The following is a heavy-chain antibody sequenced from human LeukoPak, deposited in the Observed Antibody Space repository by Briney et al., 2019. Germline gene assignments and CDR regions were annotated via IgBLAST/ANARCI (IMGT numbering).Heavy chain of an antibody. V-gene: IGHV3-53*01. CDR3: ARELYGDYMFDY. D-gene: IGHD4-17*01. CDR2: IYSGGST. CDR1: GFTVGTNS. J-gene: IGHJ4*02. Sequence: GGSLRLSCAASGFTVGTNSMSWVRQSPGKGLEWVSVIYSGGSTYYADSVNGRVTISRDNSRNTLFLQMNSLRAEDAALYYCARELYGDYMFDYWGQGTLVTVSS.